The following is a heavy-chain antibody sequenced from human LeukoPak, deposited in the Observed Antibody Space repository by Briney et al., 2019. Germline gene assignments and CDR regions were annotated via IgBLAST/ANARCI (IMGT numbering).Heavy chain of an antibody. CDR1: GGSISSDSYY. D-gene: IGHD5-18*01. J-gene: IGHJ2*01. CDR3: ASNVDTTLVGLYWYFDL. V-gene: IGHV4-61*10. Sequence: PSQTLSLTCTVSGGSISSDSYYWSWIRQPAGKGLEWIGYIYYSGSTNYNPSLKSRVTISVDTSKNQFSLRLSSVTAADTAVYYCASNVDTTLVGLYWYFDLWGRGTLVTVSS. CDR2: IYYSGST.